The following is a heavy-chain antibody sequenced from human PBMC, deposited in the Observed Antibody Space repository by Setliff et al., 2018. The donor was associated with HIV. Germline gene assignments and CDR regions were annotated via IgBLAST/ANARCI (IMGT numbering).Heavy chain of an antibody. CDR2: INHSGSN. CDR3: ARRGWNGYTAFDC. Sequence: SETLSLTCAVYGGSFSDYSWNWVRQPPGKGLEWIGEINHSGSNNYNPSLKSRVTISADTSKKQFSLNVNSVPAADTAVYYCARRGWNGYTAFDCLGQGTLVTVSS. J-gene: IGHJ4*02. D-gene: IGHD5-12*01. V-gene: IGHV4-34*01. CDR1: GGSFSDYS.